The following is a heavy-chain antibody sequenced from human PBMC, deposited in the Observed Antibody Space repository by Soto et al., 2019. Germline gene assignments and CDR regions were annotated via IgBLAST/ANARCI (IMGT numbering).Heavy chain of an antibody. CDR1: GGSISSSNW. D-gene: IGHD3-10*01. J-gene: IGHJ4*02. Sequence: PSETLSHTCAVSGGSISSSNWWSWVRQPPGKGLEWIGEIYHSGSTNYNPSLKSRVTISVDKSKNQFSLKLSSVTAADTAVYYCARSIWFGELWYDYWGQGTLLTVSS. CDR2: IYHSGST. CDR3: ARSIWFGELWYDY. V-gene: IGHV4-4*02.